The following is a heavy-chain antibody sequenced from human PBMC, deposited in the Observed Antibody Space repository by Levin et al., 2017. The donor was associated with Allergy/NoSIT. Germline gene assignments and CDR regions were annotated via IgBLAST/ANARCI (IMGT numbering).Heavy chain of an antibody. J-gene: IGHJ3*02. CDR2: ISHRGST. V-gene: IGHV4-34*01. Sequence: SQTLSLTCAVSGGSFGGYYWSWLRQPPGKGPEWIGEISHRGSTTYNPFLKSRVSISVDTSRNQFSVNLNSVTAADTAVYYCAVFSLRYGTFEIWGRGTMVTVSS. CDR1: GGSFGGYY. D-gene: IGHD4-17*01. CDR3: AVFSLRYGTFEI.